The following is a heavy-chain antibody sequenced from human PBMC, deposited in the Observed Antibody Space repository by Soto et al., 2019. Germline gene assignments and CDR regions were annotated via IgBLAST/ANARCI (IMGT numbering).Heavy chain of an antibody. CDR2: INSAGSST. J-gene: IGHJ4*02. Sequence: GGSLRLSCAASGFTFSSYWMNWVRQAPGKGLVWVSRINSAGSSTSYADSVKGRFTISRDNAKNTLYLQMNSLRAEDTAVYYCARASQYYYDSSDPEIYYFDYWGQGTLVTVSS. V-gene: IGHV3-74*01. CDR3: ARASQYYYDSSDPEIYYFDY. CDR1: GFTFSSYW. D-gene: IGHD3-22*01.